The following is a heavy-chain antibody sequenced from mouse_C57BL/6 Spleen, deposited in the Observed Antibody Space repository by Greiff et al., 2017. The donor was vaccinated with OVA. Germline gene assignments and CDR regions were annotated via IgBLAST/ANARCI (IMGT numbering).Heavy chain of an antibody. CDR1: GYTFPDYY. CDR2: INPNNGGT. V-gene: IGHV1-22*01. J-gene: IGHJ4*01. Sequence: EVQLQQSGPELVKPGASVKMSCKASGYTFPDYYMHWVTQGHGKSLEWIGYINPNNGGTSYNQKFKGKATLTVNKSSSTAYMELSSLTSEDSAVYYCARYSNDRYYYAMDYWGQGTSVTVSS. CDR3: ARYSNDRYYYAMDY. D-gene: IGHD2-12*01.